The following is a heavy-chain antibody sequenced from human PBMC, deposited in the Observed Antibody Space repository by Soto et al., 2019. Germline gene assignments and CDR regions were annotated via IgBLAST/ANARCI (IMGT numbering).Heavy chain of an antibody. J-gene: IGHJ4*02. V-gene: IGHV3-15*07. Sequence: GGSLRLSCAASGVTFSNAWMNWVRQAPGKGLEWVGRIKSKTDGGTTDYAAPVKGRFTISRDDSKNTLYLQMNSLKTEDTAVYYCTTVVIDSALVTMVRGVKGGDDYWGQGTLVTVSS. D-gene: IGHD3-10*01. CDR2: IKSKTDGGTT. CDR1: GVTFSNAW. CDR3: TTVVIDSALVTMVRGVKGGDDY.